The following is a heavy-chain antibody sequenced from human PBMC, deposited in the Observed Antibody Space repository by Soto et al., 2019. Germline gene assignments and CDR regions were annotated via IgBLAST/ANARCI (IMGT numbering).Heavy chain of an antibody. D-gene: IGHD5-12*01. CDR3: ARGIYGGYDYYYYGMDV. Sequence: VKVSCKASGGTFSSYAISWVRQAPGQGLEWMGGIIPIFGTANYAQKFQGRVTITADESTSTAYMELSSLRSEDTAVYYCARGIYGGYDYYYYGMDVWGQGTTVTVSS. V-gene: IGHV1-69*13. CDR1: GGTFSSYA. J-gene: IGHJ6*02. CDR2: IIPIFGTA.